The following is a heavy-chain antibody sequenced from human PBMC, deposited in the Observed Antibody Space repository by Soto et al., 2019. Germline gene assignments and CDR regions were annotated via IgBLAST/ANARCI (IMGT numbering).Heavy chain of an antibody. CDR2: IYYSGST. D-gene: IGHD3-10*01. J-gene: IGHJ4*02. CDR3: ARAGYGSGSYYINY. V-gene: IGHV4-59*01. Sequence: SETLSLTCTVSGGSISSYYWSWIRQPPGKGLEWIGYIYYSGSTNYNPSLKSRVTISVDTSKNQFSLQLSSVTAADTAVYYCARAGYGSGSYYINYWGQGTLVTVSS. CDR1: GGSISSYY.